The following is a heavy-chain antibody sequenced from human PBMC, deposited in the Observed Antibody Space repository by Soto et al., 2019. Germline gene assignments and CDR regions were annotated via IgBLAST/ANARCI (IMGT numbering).Heavy chain of an antibody. CDR3: ARHRHPRGTVGATSPLDP. Sequence: GGSLRLSCAISGFSVISNYLSWVRQAPGKGLEWVSVHYSGGSTYYADSVQGRFTISRDKSNNTLYLQMRRVRAEDTAVYFCARHRHPRGTVGATSPLDPWGQGTQVTVSS. V-gene: IGHV3-53*01. CDR2: HYSGGST. CDR1: GFSVISNY. D-gene: IGHD1-26*01. J-gene: IGHJ5*02.